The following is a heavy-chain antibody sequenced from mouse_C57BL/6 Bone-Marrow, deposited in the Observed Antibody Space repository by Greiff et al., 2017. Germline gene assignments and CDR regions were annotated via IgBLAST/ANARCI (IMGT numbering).Heavy chain of an antibody. CDR2: ISNGGGST. CDR3: AREGVYYASFAY. J-gene: IGHJ3*01. D-gene: IGHD2-1*01. V-gene: IGHV5-12*01. CDR1: GFTFSDYY. Sequence: EVHLVESGGGLVQPGGSLKLSCAASGFTFSDYYMYWVRQTPEKRLEWVAYISNGGGSTYYPDTVKGRFTISRDNAKNTLYLQMSRLKSEDTAMYYCAREGVYYASFAYWGQGTLVTVSA.